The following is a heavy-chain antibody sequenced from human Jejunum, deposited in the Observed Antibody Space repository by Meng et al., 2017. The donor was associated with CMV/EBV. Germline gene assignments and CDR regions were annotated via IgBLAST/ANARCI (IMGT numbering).Heavy chain of an antibody. CDR1: YTFNSYP. CDR3: ARSPIYSGTYFAFDY. D-gene: IGHD1-26*01. V-gene: IGHV1-18*01. Sequence: YTFNSYPITWVRQAPGRGLEWVGWVNPYTGETSYAQSLQDRVSVTTDTSATTAYMELRSLRFDDAAIYYCARSPIYSGTYFAFDYWGQGSQVTVSS. J-gene: IGHJ4*02. CDR2: VNPYTGET.